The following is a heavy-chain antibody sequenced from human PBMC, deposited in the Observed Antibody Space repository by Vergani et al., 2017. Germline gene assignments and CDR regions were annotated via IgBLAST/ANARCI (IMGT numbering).Heavy chain of an antibody. CDR2: IYYSGST. V-gene: IGHV4-30-4*01. CDR3: ARARRTYYYGSGSYGPFDY. Sequence: QVQLQESGPGLVKPSQTLSLTCTVSGGSISSGAYYWSWIRQPPGKGLEWIGYIYYSGSTYYNPSFKSRVTISVDTSKNQFSLKLSSVTAADTAVYYCARARRTYYYGSGSYGPFDYWGQGTLVTVSS. J-gene: IGHJ4*02. CDR1: GGSISSGAYY. D-gene: IGHD3-10*01.